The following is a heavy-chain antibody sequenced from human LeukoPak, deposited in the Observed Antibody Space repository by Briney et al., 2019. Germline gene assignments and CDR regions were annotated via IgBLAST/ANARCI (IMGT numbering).Heavy chain of an antibody. CDR1: GYRFTNHR. CDR2: IYPGDSET. Sequence: GESLKISCRASGYRFTNHRIAWVRQMPGRGLEWMGIIYPGDSETTYSPSFQGQVTISVDKAINTAYLQWRTLKTSDTAMYYCARLDEDFYYDGSGYNFWGQGTLVTVSS. V-gene: IGHV5-51*01. CDR3: ARLDEDFYYDGSGYNF. D-gene: IGHD3-22*01. J-gene: IGHJ4*02.